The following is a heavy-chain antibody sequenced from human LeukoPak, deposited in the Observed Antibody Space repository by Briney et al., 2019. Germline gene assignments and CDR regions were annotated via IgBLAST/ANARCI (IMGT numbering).Heavy chain of an antibody. CDR2: IYTSGST. Sequence: SETLSLTCTVSGGSISSYYWSWIRQPAGKGLEWIGRIYTSGSTNYNPSLKSRVTMSVDTSKNQFSLKLSSVTAADTAVYYCAREGLTYYDVLTGYYNLYYFDYWGQGTLVTVSS. CDR3: AREGLTYYDVLTGYYNLYYFDY. D-gene: IGHD3-9*01. V-gene: IGHV4-4*07. J-gene: IGHJ4*02. CDR1: GGSISSYY.